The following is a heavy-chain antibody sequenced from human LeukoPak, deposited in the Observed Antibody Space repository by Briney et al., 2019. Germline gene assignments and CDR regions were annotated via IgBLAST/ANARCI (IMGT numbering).Heavy chain of an antibody. V-gene: IGHV4-59*01. CDR3: ARDYLVDTAMVGFDP. Sequence: PSETLSLTCTVSGGSISSYYWSWIRQPPGKGLEWIGYIYYSGSTNCNPSLKSRVTISVDTSKNQFSLKLSSVTAADTAVYYCARDYLVDTAMVGFDPWGQGTLVTVSS. CDR2: IYYSGST. CDR1: GGSISSYY. D-gene: IGHD5-18*01. J-gene: IGHJ5*02.